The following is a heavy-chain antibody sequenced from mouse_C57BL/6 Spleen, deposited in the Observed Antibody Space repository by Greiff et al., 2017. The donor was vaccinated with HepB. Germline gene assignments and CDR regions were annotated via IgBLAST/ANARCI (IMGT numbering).Heavy chain of an antibody. CDR3: ARGGDLDY. CDR1: GYTFTSYW. J-gene: IGHJ2*01. V-gene: IGHV1-69*01. CDR2: IDPSDSYT. Sequence: QVQLQQPGAELVMPGASVKLSCKASGYTFTSYWMHWVKQRPGQGLEWIGEIDPSDSYTNYNQKFKGKSTLTVDKSSSTAYMQLSSLTSEDSAVDYCARGGDLDYWGQGTTLTVSS.